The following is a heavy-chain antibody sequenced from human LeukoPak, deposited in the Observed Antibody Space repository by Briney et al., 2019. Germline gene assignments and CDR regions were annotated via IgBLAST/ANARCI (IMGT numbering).Heavy chain of an antibody. Sequence: SETLSLTCAVYGGSFSGYYWSWIRQPPGKGLEWIGEINHSGSTNYNPSLKSRVTISVDTSKNQFSLKLSSVTAADTAVYYCARGRRYSYFDYWGQGTLVTVSS. V-gene: IGHV4-34*01. D-gene: IGHD1-26*01. CDR1: GGSFSGYY. CDR3: ARGRRYSYFDY. J-gene: IGHJ4*02. CDR2: INHSGST.